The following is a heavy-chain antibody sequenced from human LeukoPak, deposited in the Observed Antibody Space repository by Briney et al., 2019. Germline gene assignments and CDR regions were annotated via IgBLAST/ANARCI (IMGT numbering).Heavy chain of an antibody. J-gene: IGHJ4*02. V-gene: IGHV1-69*13. D-gene: IGHD2-15*01. Sequence: SVKVSCKASGYTFTGYHMHWVRQAPGQGLEWMGGIIPIFGTANYAQKFQGRVTITADESTSTAYMELSSLRSEDTAVYYCARDRYCSGGSCLYFDYWGQGTLVTVSS. CDR1: GYTFTGYH. CDR2: IIPIFGTA. CDR3: ARDRYCSGGSCLYFDY.